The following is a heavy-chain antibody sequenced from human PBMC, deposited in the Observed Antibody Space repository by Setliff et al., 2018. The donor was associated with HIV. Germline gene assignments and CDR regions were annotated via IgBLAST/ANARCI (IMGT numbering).Heavy chain of an antibody. D-gene: IGHD6-19*01. CDR3: ITDLHGSSLSSGWSWYFQH. Sequence: PGGSLRLSCAASGFTFSNSMMGWVRQAPGKGLEWVGRIKTKTDAGATDYAAPVKGRFTISRDDSKNTLFLQMDSLTTEDTAVYYCITDLHGSSLSSGWSWYFQHWGPGTLVTVSS. CDR2: IKTKTDAGAT. CDR1: GFTFSNSM. V-gene: IGHV3-15*01. J-gene: IGHJ1*01.